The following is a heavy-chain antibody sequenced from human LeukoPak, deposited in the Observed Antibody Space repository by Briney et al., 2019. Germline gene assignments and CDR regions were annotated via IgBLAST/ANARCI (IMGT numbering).Heavy chain of an antibody. V-gene: IGHV3-48*03. J-gene: IGHJ4*02. CDR3: ARHFSYGSGSSRTLVHY. Sequence: GGSLRLSCGVSGFTFDDYGMNWVRQAPGKGLEWVSYISSSDSTIYYADSVKGRFTISRDNAKNSLYLQMNSLRAGDTAVYYCARHFSYGSGSSRTLVHYWGQGTLVIVSS. CDR1: GFTFDDYG. D-gene: IGHD3-10*01. CDR2: ISSSDSTI.